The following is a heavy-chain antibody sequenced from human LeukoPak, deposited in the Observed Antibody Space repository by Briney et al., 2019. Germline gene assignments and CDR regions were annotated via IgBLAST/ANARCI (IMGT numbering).Heavy chain of an antibody. J-gene: IGHJ5*02. D-gene: IGHD3-10*01. CDR1: GGSVTSGSYY. CDR3: ARAGGNWFDP. V-gene: IGHV4-61*01. CDR2: ISYRGST. Sequence: SETLSLTCSVSGGSVTSGSYYWSWIRQPPGKELEWIGYISYRGSTNYNPSLKSRVTISVDTSKNQFSLKLSSVTAADTAVYYCARAGGNWFDPWGQGTLVTVSS.